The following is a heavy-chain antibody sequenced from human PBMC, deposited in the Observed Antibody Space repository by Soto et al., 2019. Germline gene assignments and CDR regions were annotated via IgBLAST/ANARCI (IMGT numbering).Heavy chain of an antibody. CDR1: GFTFSSYG. J-gene: IGHJ6*02. D-gene: IGHD6-6*01. CDR3: AKDPRYSSSSRYYYYYGMDV. CDR2: ISYDGSNK. V-gene: IGHV3-30*18. Sequence: GGPLRLSCAASGFTFSSYGMHWVRQAPGKGLEWVAVISYDGSNKYYADSVKGRFTISRDNSKNTLYLQMNSLRAEDTAVYYCAKDPRYSSSSRYYYYYGMDVWGQATMVTVSS.